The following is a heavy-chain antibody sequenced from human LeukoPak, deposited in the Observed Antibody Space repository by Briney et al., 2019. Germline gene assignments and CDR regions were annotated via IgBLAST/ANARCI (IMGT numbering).Heavy chain of an antibody. D-gene: IGHD3-10*01. V-gene: IGHV1-18*01. J-gene: IGHJ4*02. CDR3: ARDRGKWFAHFFGF. Sequence: ASVKVSCKASGYHFSTYGISWVRQAPGQGLEWMGRINGYNDKTKYEEKVQGRVTMTIDTSTSTAYMELRSLTSDDTAVYYCARDRGKWFAHFFGFWGQGTLVTVSS. CDR1: GYHFSTYG. CDR2: INGYNDKT.